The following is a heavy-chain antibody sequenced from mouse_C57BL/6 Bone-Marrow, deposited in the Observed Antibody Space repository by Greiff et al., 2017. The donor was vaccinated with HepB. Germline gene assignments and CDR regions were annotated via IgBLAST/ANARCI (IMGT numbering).Heavy chain of an antibody. CDR1: GYSITSGYY. CDR2: ISYDGSN. J-gene: IGHJ1*03. CDR3: ARRAILRYWYFDV. D-gene: IGHD1-1*01. Sequence: DVQLQESGPGLVKPSQSLSLTCSVTGYSITSGYYWNWIRQFPGNKLEWMGYISYDGSNNYNPSLKNRISITRDTSKNQFFLKLNSVTTEDTATYYCARRAILRYWYFDVWGTGTTVTVSS. V-gene: IGHV3-6*01.